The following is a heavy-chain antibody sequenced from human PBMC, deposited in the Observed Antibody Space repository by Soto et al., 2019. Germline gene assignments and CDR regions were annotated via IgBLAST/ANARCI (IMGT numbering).Heavy chain of an antibody. J-gene: IGHJ6*02. CDR1: GFTFSSYD. Sequence: GGSLRLSCAAAGFTFSSYDMHWVRKATGKGLEWVSAIGTAGDTYYPGSVKGRFTISRENAKNSLYLQMNSLRAGDTAVYYCARMDSSGYYSYYGTDVWGQGTTVTVSS. CDR2: IGTAGDT. D-gene: IGHD3-22*01. V-gene: IGHV3-13*04. CDR3: ARMDSSGYYSYYGTDV.